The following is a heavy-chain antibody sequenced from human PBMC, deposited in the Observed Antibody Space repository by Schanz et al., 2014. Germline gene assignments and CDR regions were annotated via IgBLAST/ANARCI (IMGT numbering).Heavy chain of an antibody. CDR3: VKDRGFSYGGTWYTHHDS. D-gene: IGHD2-15*01. Sequence: EVQLLESGGGLVQPGGSLRLSCAASGFTFSSHVMSWVRQGPGKGLEWVSLISGRSDSTHYRDSVRGRFTISRDNSENTLYLQMNSLRAEDTAIYYCVKDRGFSYGGTWYTHHDSWGQGILVTVTS. V-gene: IGHV3-23*01. J-gene: IGHJ4*02. CDR2: ISGRSDST. CDR1: GFTFSSHV.